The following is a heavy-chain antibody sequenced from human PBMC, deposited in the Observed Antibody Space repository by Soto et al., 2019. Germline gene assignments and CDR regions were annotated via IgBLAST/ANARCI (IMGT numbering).Heavy chain of an antibody. CDR2: ISGSGGST. CDR1: GFTFSSYA. CDR3: AKESKRAITMVRGTSDY. V-gene: IGHV3-23*01. J-gene: IGHJ4*02. D-gene: IGHD3-10*01. Sequence: EVQLLESGGGLVQPGGSLRLSCAASGFTFSSYAMSWVRQAPGKGLEWVSAISGSGGSTYYADSVKGRFTISRDNSKNTLYLQMNSLRAEDTAVYYCAKESKRAITMVRGTSDYWGQGTLVTVS.